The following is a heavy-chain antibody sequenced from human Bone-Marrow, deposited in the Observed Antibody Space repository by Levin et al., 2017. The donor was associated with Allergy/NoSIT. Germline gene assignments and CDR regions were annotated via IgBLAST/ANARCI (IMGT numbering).Heavy chain of an antibody. Sequence: SQTLSLTCSVSGGSMKTYYWNWIRQPPGKGLEWIGDAYYTGSTKTSPSLRSRVTISIDTSKNQVSLKMTSVTAADTAIYYCARDRGFGGFQYGDAFDVWGQGTTVIVSS. V-gene: IGHV4-59*01. CDR2: AYYTGST. CDR3: ARDRGFGGFQYGDAFDV. J-gene: IGHJ3*01. D-gene: IGHD3-10*01. CDR1: GGSMKTYY.